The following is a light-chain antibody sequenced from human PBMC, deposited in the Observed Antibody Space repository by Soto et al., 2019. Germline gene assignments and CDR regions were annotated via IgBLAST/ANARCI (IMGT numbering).Light chain of an antibody. J-gene: IGKJ1*01. Sequence: DIQMTQSPSSLSASVGDRVTITCRASQDIRNNLGWYQQEPGKAPKRLQGGVPSRLSGSGSGTEFTLTISSLQPEDFATYYCLQHNAYPWTFGQGTQVDIK. CDR3: LQHNAYPWT. V-gene: IGKV1-17*01. CDR1: QDIRNN.